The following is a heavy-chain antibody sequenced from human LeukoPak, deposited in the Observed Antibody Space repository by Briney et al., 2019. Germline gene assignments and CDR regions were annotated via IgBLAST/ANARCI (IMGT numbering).Heavy chain of an antibody. CDR2: IYSSGST. J-gene: IGHJ4*02. CDR1: GGSISSSSYY. CDR3: ARESGYSGGPFDY. V-gene: IGHV4-31*03. D-gene: IGHD6-19*01. Sequence: SETLSLTCTVSGGSISSSSYYWSWIRQRPGKGLEYFGYIYSSGSTYYNPSLKSRVTISMDTSKNQFSLTLTSVTAADTAVYYCARESGYSGGPFDYWGQGTLVTVSS.